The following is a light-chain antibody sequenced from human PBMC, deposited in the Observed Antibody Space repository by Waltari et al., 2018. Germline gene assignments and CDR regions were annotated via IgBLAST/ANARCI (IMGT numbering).Light chain of an antibody. CDR3: QQYNNWPPGDT. CDR1: QSVGSN. J-gene: IGKJ2*01. V-gene: IGKV3-15*01. Sequence: EIVMTQSPATLSVSPGERATLSCRASQSVGSNLAWYQQKPGQAPRLLIYGASTRATGIPAMFSGSGSGTEFTLTISSLQSEDFAVYYCQQYNNWPPGDTFGQGTKLEIK. CDR2: GAS.